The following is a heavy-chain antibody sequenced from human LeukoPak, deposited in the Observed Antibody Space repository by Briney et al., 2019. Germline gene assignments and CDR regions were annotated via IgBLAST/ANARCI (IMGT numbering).Heavy chain of an antibody. J-gene: IGHJ6*03. CDR3: ARGVAGVYFYYYMDV. V-gene: IGHV1-2*02. CDR1: GYIFTAYY. CDR2: INPNSDGT. Sequence: ASVKVSCKASGYIFTAYYIHWVRQAPGQGLEWMGWINPNSDGTKYAQKFQGRVTMTRDTSISTAYMELSRLRSDDTAVYYCARGVAGVYFYYYMDVWGKGTTVTVSS. D-gene: IGHD1-14*01.